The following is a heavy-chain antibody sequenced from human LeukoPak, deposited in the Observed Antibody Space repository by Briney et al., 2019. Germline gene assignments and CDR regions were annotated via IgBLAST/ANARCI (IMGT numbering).Heavy chain of an antibody. Sequence: PGGSLRLSCAASGFTFSSYGMSWVRQAPGKGLEWVSAISGSGGSTYYADSVKGRFTISRDNSKNTLYLQMNSLRAEGTAVYYCAKYLSGWLDFWGQGTLVTVSS. CDR3: AKYLSGWLDF. CDR2: ISGSGGST. CDR1: GFTFSSYG. V-gene: IGHV3-23*01. D-gene: IGHD5-12*01. J-gene: IGHJ4*02.